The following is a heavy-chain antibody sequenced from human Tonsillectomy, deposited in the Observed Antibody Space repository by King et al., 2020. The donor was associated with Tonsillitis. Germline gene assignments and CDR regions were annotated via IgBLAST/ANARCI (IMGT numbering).Heavy chain of an antibody. CDR3: AREGDYYDSSGQGAFDI. D-gene: IGHD3-22*01. J-gene: IGHJ3*02. CDR2: INSSGGST. V-gene: IGHV1-46*01. CDR1: GYTFTSYY. Sequence: VQLVESGAEVKKPGASVKVSCKASGYTFTSYYMHWVRQAPGQGLEWMGIINSSGGSTTYAQKFQGRVTMTRDTSTSTVYMELSSLRSEDKAVYYCAREGDYYDSSGQGAFDIWGQGTMVIVSS.